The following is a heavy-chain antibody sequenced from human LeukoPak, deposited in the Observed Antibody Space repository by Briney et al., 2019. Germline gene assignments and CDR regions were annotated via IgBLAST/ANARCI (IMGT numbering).Heavy chain of an antibody. V-gene: IGHV3-30-3*01. CDR1: GGTFSSYA. CDR3: ARASHIVVVTAAPDFDY. J-gene: IGHJ4*02. Sequence: RVSSEASGGTFSSYAMHWVRQAPGKGRWWVAVISYDGSNKYYADSVKGRFTISRDNSKNTLYLQMNSMRDEDTAVYYCARASHIVVVTAAPDFDYWGQGTLVTVSS. CDR2: ISYDGSNK. D-gene: IGHD2-21*02.